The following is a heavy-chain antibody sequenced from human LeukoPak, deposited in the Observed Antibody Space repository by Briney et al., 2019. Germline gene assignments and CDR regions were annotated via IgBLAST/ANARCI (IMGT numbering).Heavy chain of an antibody. V-gene: IGHV4-34*01. Sequence: PSETLSLTCAVYGGSFSGYYWSWIRQPPGKGLEWIGEINHSGSTNYNPSLKSRVTISVDTSKNQFSLKLSSVTAADTAVYYCARGVYYYGSGSQRKIYVDYWGQGTLVTVSS. CDR2: INHSGST. D-gene: IGHD3-10*01. CDR1: GGSFSGYY. CDR3: ARGVYYYGSGSQRKIYVDY. J-gene: IGHJ4*02.